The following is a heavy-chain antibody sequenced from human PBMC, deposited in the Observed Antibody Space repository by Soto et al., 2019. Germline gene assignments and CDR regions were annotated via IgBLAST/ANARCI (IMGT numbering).Heavy chain of an antibody. CDR1: GASISSSSYY. V-gene: IGHV4-39*01. CDR2: LYYSGSS. CDR3: AVSIGARYFDY. D-gene: IGHD6-6*01. J-gene: IGHJ4*02. Sequence: PSETLSLTCTVSGASISSSSYYWGWIRQPPGKGLECIGYLYYSGSSYYNPSLKSRVTISVDRSKNQFSLKVSSVTAAGTAVYYCAVSIGARYFDYWGQGTLVTISS.